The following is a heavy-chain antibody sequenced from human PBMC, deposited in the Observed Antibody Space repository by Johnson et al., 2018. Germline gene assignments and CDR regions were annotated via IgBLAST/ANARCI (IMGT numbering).Heavy chain of an antibody. CDR2: ISYDGSNK. CDR1: GFTFSSYG. V-gene: IGHV3-30*18. D-gene: IGHD3-10*01. CDR3: AKDYYYGSGSYLPETFDI. Sequence: QVQLVESGGGVVQPGRSLRLSCAASGFTFSSYGMHWVRQAPGKGLEWVAVISYDGSNKYYADSVKGRFTISRDNSKNTLYLQMNSLRAEDTAVYYCAKDYYYGSGSYLPETFDIWGQGTTVTVSS. J-gene: IGHJ3*02.